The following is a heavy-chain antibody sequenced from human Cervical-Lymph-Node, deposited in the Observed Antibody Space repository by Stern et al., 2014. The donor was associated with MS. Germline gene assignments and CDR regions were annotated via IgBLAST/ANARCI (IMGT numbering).Heavy chain of an antibody. CDR1: GYPFNTYA. CDR3: ATVTSLPTKYFYNGMDV. J-gene: IGHJ6*02. CDR2: INAATGST. Sequence: VQLVQSVAEVKKPGASVRISCKASGYPFNTYANYWVRQDPPLSIEWMLWINAATGSTKYSQKVQGRVSITRDTSASTVYMDLSSLRSEYTAVYYCATVTSLPTKYFYNGMDVWGQGTTVTVSS. D-gene: IGHD4-17*01. V-gene: IGHV1-3*01.